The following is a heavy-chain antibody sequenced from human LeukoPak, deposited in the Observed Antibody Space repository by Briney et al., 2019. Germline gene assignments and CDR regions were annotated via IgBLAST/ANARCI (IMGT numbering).Heavy chain of an antibody. J-gene: IGHJ4*02. CDR2: ISWNSGSI. D-gene: IGHD2-2*01. Sequence: GGSLRLSCAASGFTFDDYAMHWVRHAPGKGLEWVSGISWNSGSIGYADSVKGRFTISRDNAKNTLYLQMNSLRAEDTAVYYCAKPLFPAEKLSSFDYWGQGTLVTVSS. CDR3: AKPLFPAEKLSSFDY. V-gene: IGHV3-9*01. CDR1: GFTFDDYA.